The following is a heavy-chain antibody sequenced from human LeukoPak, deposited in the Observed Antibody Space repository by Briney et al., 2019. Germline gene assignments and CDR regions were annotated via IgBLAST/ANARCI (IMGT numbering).Heavy chain of an antibody. Sequence: ASVKVSCKASGYTFATYGFCWVRQAPGHGLEWMGWISANTGKTDYAQKFQGRVAMTTDTSTSTAYMELRSLRPNDTAVYFCAKVAGYRMDYWGQGTLVTVSS. CDR2: ISANTGKT. CDR1: GYTFATYG. D-gene: IGHD5-12*01. CDR3: AKVAGYRMDY. V-gene: IGHV1-18*01. J-gene: IGHJ4*02.